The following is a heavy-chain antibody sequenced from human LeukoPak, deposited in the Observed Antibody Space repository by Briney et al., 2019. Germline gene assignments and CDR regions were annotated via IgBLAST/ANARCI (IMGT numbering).Heavy chain of an antibody. CDR3: ATSRGSTYGYRALELPPSPVD. Sequence: PSETLSLTCTVSGYSISSGYYWGWIRPPPGKGLEWIGSIYHSGSTYYNPSLKSRVTISVDTSKNQFSLKLSSVTAADTAVYYCATSRGSTYGYRALELPPSPVDWGQGTLVTVSS. V-gene: IGHV4-38-2*02. CDR2: IYHSGST. CDR1: GYSISSGYY. D-gene: IGHD5-18*01. J-gene: IGHJ4*02.